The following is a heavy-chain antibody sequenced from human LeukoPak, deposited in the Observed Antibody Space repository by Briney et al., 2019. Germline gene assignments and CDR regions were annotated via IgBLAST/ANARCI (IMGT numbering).Heavy chain of an antibody. CDR2: ISGSGGST. J-gene: IGHJ4*02. Sequence: GGSLRLSCVASGFTFSSYAMSWVRQAPGKGLEWVSAISGSGGSTYYADSVKGRFTISRDNSKNTLYLQMDSLRAEDTAVYYCAKSRAIVATIIDYWGQGTLVTVSS. CDR3: AKSRAIVATIIDY. D-gene: IGHD5-12*01. CDR1: GFTFSSYA. V-gene: IGHV3-23*01.